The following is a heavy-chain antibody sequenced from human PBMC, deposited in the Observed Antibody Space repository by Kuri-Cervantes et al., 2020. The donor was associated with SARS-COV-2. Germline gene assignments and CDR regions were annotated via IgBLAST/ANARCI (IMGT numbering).Heavy chain of an antibody. CDR2: ISGSGGST. D-gene: IGHD3-22*01. Sequence: GESLKISCAASGFTFSSYAMSWVRQAPGKGLEWVSAISGSGGSTYYADSVKGRFTISRDNTRNLVYLQMSSLRPDDTAIYYCVKDYDNTGFYPQLNYWGQGTVVTVSS. J-gene: IGHJ4*02. CDR3: VKDYDNTGFYPQLNY. CDR1: GFTFSSYA. V-gene: IGHV3-23*01.